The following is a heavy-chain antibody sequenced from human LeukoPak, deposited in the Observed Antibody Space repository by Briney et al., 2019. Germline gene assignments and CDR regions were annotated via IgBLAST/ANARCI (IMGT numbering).Heavy chain of an antibody. V-gene: IGHV3-48*03. J-gene: IGHJ6*03. CDR1: GFTFSSYE. CDR3: ASDFWSGYPPVRYYMDV. D-gene: IGHD3-3*01. Sequence: GGSLRLSCAASGFTFSSYEMNWVRQAPGKGLGWVSYISSSGSTIYYADSVKGRFTISRDNAKNSLYLQMNSLRAEDTAVYYCASDFWSGYPPVRYYMDVWGKGTTVTVSS. CDR2: ISSSGSTI.